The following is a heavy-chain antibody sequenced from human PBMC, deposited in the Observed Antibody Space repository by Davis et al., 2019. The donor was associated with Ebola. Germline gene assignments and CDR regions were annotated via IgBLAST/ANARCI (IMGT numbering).Heavy chain of an antibody. V-gene: IGHV3-7*03. J-gene: IGHJ4*02. CDR2: IKADGSDK. Sequence: GESLKISCVVSGFTFSDHYMSWMRQAPGKGLEWVASIKADGSDKFYVDSVKGRFTISRDNAKNSLYLQMNSLRAEDTAVYYCARALPGTSRDYWGQGSLVTVSS. CDR3: ARALPGTSRDY. D-gene: IGHD6-13*01. CDR1: GFTFSDHY.